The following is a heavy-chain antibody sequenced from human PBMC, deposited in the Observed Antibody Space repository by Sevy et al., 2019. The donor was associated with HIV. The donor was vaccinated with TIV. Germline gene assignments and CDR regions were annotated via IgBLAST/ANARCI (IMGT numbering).Heavy chain of an antibody. CDR3: ARVLGYCSGGSCYSEAFDI. D-gene: IGHD2-15*01. CDR1: GYTFTGYY. Sequence: ASVKVSCKASGYTFTGYYMHWVRQAPGQGLEWMGWINPNSGGTNYAQKFQGRVTMTRDTSISTAYMELSRLRSDDTAGYYCARVLGYCSGGSCYSEAFDIWGQGTMVTVSS. V-gene: IGHV1-2*02. CDR2: INPNSGGT. J-gene: IGHJ3*02.